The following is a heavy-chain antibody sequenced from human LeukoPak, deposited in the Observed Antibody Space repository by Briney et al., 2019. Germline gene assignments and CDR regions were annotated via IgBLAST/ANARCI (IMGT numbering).Heavy chain of an antibody. CDR1: GFTFSSYA. CDR2: ISSSSSYI. D-gene: IGHD5-18*01. V-gene: IGHV3-21*01. Sequence: PGGSLRLSCAASGFTFSSYAMSWVRQAPGKGLEWVSSISSSSSYIYYADSVKGRFTISRDNAKNSLYLQMNSLRAEDTAVYYCARDGYSYGSPADYWGQGTLVTVSS. CDR3: ARDGYSYGSPADY. J-gene: IGHJ4*02.